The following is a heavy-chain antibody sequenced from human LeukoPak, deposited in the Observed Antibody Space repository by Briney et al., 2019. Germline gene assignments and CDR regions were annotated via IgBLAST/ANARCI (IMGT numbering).Heavy chain of an antibody. D-gene: IGHD3-22*01. CDR3: ARWSYDGSGYRYLDH. Sequence: SETLSLTCAVSGASISSGGYSWSWIRQPPRNGLEWMGNIYYSGSTRYNPSLKSRVTISVDTSKNQFSLKLSSVTVADTAVYYCARWSYDGSGYRYLDHWGQGSLVTVSS. CDR2: IYYSGST. V-gene: IGHV4-61*08. J-gene: IGHJ4*02. CDR1: GASISSGGYS.